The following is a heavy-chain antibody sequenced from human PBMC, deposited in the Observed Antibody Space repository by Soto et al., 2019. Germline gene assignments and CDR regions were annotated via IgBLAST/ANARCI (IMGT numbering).Heavy chain of an antibody. CDR3: AKSATVTRN. CDR1: GFTFTDYA. V-gene: IGHV3-23*01. J-gene: IGHJ4*02. CDR2: ITGSGLTT. Sequence: EVQLSESGGGLTQPGGSLRLSCTASGFTFTDYAMHWVRQVPGKGLEWVSGITGSGLTTYYSHFAKGRFTISRDNSKNTLFLQMNSLRDEDSAIYYCAKSATVTRNWGQGAQVTVAA. D-gene: IGHD4-17*01.